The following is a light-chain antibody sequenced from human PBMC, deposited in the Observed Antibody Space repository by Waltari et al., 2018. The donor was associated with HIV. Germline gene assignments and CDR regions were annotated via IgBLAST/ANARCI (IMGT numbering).Light chain of an antibody. CDR1: QGIRND. Sequence: IQMTQSPSSLSASVGDRVAITCRASQGIRNDLSWYQQMPGKAPNLLIYAASTLQSGVPSRFNGSGSETDFTLTIDNLQPEDFVTYYCLQDYNYPYTFGRGTKLDLK. CDR2: AAS. V-gene: IGKV1-6*01. CDR3: LQDYNYPYT. J-gene: IGKJ2*01.